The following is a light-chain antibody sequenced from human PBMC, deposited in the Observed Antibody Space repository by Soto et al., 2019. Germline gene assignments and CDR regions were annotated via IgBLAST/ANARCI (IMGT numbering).Light chain of an antibody. CDR3: QQSYTTPRT. Sequence: DIQMTQSPSSLSASVGDRATITCRASQSINSYLNWYQQKPGKAPKLLIYAASSLQSGVPSRFSGSGSGTDFTLTFSSLQPEDFTTYYCQQSYTTPRTLGQGTKVDIK. J-gene: IGKJ1*01. CDR1: QSINSY. CDR2: AAS. V-gene: IGKV1-39*01.